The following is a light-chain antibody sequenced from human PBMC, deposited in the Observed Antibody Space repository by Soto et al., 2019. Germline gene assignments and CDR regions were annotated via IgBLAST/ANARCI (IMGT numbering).Light chain of an antibody. CDR1: QGIRND. V-gene: IGKV1-6*01. J-gene: IGKJ4*01. CDR2: AAS. Sequence: AIQMTQSPSSLSASVGDRVTITCRASQGIRNDLGWYQQKPGKAPKLLIYAASSLQSGVPSRFSGSGSGTDFTLTISSRQPEDFATYYCLQDYNSLTFGGGTKVEIK. CDR3: LQDYNSLT.